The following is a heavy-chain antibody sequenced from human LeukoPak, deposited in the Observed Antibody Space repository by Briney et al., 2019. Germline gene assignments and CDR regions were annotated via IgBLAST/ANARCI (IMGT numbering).Heavy chain of an antibody. CDR3: ARSYAGRAFDI. CDR1: GFTFSSYS. Sequence: GGSLRLSCAASGFTFSSYSMNWVRQAPGKGLEWVSDISSSSSTIYYADSVKGRFTISRDNAKNSLYLQMNSLRAEDTAVYYCARSYAGRAFDIWGQGTMVTVSS. CDR2: ISSSSSTI. V-gene: IGHV3-48*04. J-gene: IGHJ3*02. D-gene: IGHD1-26*01.